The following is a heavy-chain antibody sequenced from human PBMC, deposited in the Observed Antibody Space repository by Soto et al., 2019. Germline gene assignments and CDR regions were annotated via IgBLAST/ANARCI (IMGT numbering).Heavy chain of an antibody. J-gene: IGHJ4*02. V-gene: IGHV1-18*01. CDR2: ISAYNGNT. D-gene: IGHD4-4*01. CDR1: GYTFTSYG. Sequence: ASVKVSCKASGYTFTSYGISWVRQAPGQGLEWMGWISAYNGNTNYAQKLQGRVTMTTDTSTSTAYMELRSLRSDDTAVYYCARFSSNYPDYYFDYWGQGTLVTVSS. CDR3: ARFSSNYPDYYFDY.